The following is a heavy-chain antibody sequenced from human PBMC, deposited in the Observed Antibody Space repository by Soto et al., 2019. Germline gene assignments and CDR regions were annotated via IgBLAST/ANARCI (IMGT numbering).Heavy chain of an antibody. J-gene: IGHJ6*02. Sequence: ASVKVSCKASRYTFTSYDINWVRQATGQGXEWMGWMNPNSGNTGYAQKFQGRVTMTRNTSISTAYMELSSLRSEDTAVYYCARGRVAAYCGGDCYLYYYYGMDVWGQGTTVTVSS. CDR1: RYTFTSYD. CDR2: MNPNSGNT. D-gene: IGHD2-21*02. V-gene: IGHV1-8*01. CDR3: ARGRVAAYCGGDCYLYYYYGMDV.